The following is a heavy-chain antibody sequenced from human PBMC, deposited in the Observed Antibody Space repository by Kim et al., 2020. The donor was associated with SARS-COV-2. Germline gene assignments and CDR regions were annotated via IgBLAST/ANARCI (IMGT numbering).Heavy chain of an antibody. D-gene: IGHD3-10*01. CDR1: GFSFSTYD. V-gene: IGHV3-13*04. CDR2: IGTAGET. J-gene: IGHJ5*02. Sequence: GGSLRLSCTASGFSFSTYDMQWVRQTTGIGLEWVSTIGTAGETYYAGSVKGRFTISRENAENSFYLQMNRLRAGDTAVYYCTRDLKTLGLDPWGQGTLV. CDR3: TRDLKTLGLDP.